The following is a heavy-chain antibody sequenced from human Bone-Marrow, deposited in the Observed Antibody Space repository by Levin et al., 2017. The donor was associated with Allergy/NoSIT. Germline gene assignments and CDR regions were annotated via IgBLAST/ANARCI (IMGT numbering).Heavy chain of an antibody. J-gene: IGHJ6*03. V-gene: IGHV3-21*01. CDR3: ARRNDFWSRTHGGYYFFMDV. D-gene: IGHD3-3*01. Sequence: GGSLRLSCAASGFTFSSYTMNWVRQAPGKGLEWVSSIRGSSSYITFSDSVKGRLTISRDNAKNSPYLQMNNLRAEDTAVYYCARRNDFWSRTHGGYYFFMDVWGKGTTVTVSS. CDR2: IRGSSSYI. CDR1: GFTFSSYT.